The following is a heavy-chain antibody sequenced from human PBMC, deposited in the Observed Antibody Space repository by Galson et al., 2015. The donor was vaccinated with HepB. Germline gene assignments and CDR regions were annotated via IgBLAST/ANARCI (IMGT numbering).Heavy chain of an antibody. CDR3: ARDDGGIVVGSSVY. CDR1: GVTFSSYT. CDR2: IIPIPGIA. V-gene: IGHV1-69*04. J-gene: IGHJ4*02. D-gene: IGHD3-22*01. Sequence: SVKVSCKASGVTFSSYTISWVRQAPGQGLEWMGRIIPIPGIANYAQKFQGRVTITADKSTSTAYMELSSLRSEDTAVYYCARDDGGIVVGSSVYWGQGTLVTVSS.